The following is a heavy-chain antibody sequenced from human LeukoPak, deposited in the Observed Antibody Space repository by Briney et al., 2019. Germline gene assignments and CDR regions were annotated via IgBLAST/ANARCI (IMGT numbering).Heavy chain of an antibody. CDR3: ARAELTAAGWFDP. J-gene: IGHJ5*02. V-gene: IGHV4-31*03. CDR2: IYYSGST. Sequence: SQTLSLTCTVSGESISSGGYYRSWIRQHPGKGLEWIGYIYYSGSTYYNPSLKSRVTISVDTSKNQFSLKLSSVTAADTAVYYCARAELTAAGWFDPWGQGTLVTVSS. D-gene: IGHD6-13*01. CDR1: GESISSGGYY.